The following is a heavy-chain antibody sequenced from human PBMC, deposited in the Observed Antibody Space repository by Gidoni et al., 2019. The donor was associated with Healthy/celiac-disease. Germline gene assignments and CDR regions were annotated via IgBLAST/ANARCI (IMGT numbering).Heavy chain of an antibody. V-gene: IGHV1-69*01. CDR2: IIPSFGTA. CDR3: ARVGGYEQPAEADP. CDR1: GSTSSSYA. D-gene: IGHD5-12*01. J-gene: IGHJ5*02. Sequence: QVQLVQSGAEVKKPGSSVNVSCQASGSTSSSYAISWVRQPPGQGLEWMGVIIPSFGTANYAQKVQGRVTITADESTSTAYMELSSLRSEDTAVYYCARVGGYEQPAEADPWGQGTLVTVSS.